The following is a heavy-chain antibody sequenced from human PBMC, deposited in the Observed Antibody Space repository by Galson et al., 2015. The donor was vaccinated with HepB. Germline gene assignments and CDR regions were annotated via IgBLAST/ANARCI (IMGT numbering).Heavy chain of an antibody. Sequence: QVQLQESGPGLVKPSETLSLTCTVSGGSISSGDYYWSWIRQPPGKGLEWIGYIYYSGSTNYNPSLKSRVTISVDTSKNQFSLKLSSVTAADTAVYYCARGKGNSGWYFDLWGRGTLVTVSS. D-gene: IGHD4-23*01. CDR2: IYYSGST. CDR3: ARGKGNSGWYFDL. CDR1: GGSISSGDYY. J-gene: IGHJ2*01. V-gene: IGHV4-61*08.